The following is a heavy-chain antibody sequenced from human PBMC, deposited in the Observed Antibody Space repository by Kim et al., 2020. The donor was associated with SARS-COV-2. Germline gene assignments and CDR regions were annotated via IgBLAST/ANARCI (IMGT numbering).Heavy chain of an antibody. CDR3: AGVSRRLLWFGEYPDY. V-gene: IGHV3-11*04. D-gene: IGHD3-10*01. J-gene: IGHJ4*02. Sequence: SVKGRFTISRDNAKNSLYLQMNSLRAEDTAVYYCAGVSRRLLWFGEYPDYWGQGTLVTVSS.